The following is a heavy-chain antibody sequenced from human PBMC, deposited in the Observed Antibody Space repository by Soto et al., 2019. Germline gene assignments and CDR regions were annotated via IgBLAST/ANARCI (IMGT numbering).Heavy chain of an antibody. V-gene: IGHV4-59*01. CDR2: IYYSGST. CDR3: ARESQRYSSSWVFDY. D-gene: IGHD6-13*01. CDR1: GGSISSYY. Sequence: QVQLQESGPGLVKPSETLSLTCTVSGGSISSYYWSWIRQPPGKGLEWIGYIYYSGSTNYNPSLTSRVTISVDTSKNQFSLKLSSVTAADTAVYYCARESQRYSSSWVFDYWGQGTLVTVSS. J-gene: IGHJ4*02.